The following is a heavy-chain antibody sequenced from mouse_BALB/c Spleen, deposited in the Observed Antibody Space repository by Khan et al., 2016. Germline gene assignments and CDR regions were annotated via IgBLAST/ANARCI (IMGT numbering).Heavy chain of an antibody. V-gene: IGHV4-1*02. CDR2: INPDSSTI. CDR1: GFAFSRYW. CDR3: ARLHYYGYVGY. Sequence: EVKLLESGGGLVQPGGSLKLSCAASGFAFSRYWMSWVRQAPGKGLEWIGEINPDSSTINYTPSLKDKFIISRDNAKNTLYLQMSKVRSEDTALYYCARLHYYGYVGYWGQGTTLTGSS. D-gene: IGHD1-2*01. J-gene: IGHJ2*01.